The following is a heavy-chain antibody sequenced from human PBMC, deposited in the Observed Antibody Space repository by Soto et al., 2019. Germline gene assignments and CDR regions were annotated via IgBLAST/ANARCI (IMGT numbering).Heavy chain of an antibody. CDR1: GFTFSTFA. CDR3: ERGSYSETDY. Sequence: GGSLRLSCAASGFTFSTFALHWVRQAPGEGLEWVALISHDGRIEKYADSVKRRFTISRDNSKSTLYLQMNSLRAEDTAVYYCERGSYSETDYWGQGTLVTVS. J-gene: IGHJ4*02. CDR2: ISHDGRIE. D-gene: IGHD1-26*01. V-gene: IGHV3-30-3*01.